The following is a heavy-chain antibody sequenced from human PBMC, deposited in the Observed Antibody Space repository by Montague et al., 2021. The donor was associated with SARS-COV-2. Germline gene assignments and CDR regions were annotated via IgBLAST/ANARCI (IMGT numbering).Heavy chain of an antibody. CDR1: GGSLSGGGYY. J-gene: IGHJ6*02. D-gene: IGHD3/OR15-3a*01. V-gene: IGHV4-31*03. CDR2: FYYSGST. CDR3: ARDLGRTGYYYGMDV. Sequence: TLSLTCTVSGGSLSGGGYYWSWIRQLPGKGLEWLGYFYYSGSTYYNPSLKVRVFISADMSKNQFFLNLTSVTAADAAVYYCARDLGRTGYYYGMDVWGQGTTVTVSS.